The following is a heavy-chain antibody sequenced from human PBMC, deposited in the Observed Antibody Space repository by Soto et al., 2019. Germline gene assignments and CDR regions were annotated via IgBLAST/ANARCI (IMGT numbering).Heavy chain of an antibody. Sequence: TSETLSLTCTVSGGSISSYYWSWIRQPPGKGLEWIGYIYYSGSTNYNPSLKSRVTISVDTSKNQFSLQLNSVTAADTAVYYCARDTGNYGLDYWVQGTLVTVSS. D-gene: IGHD4-4*01. CDR2: IYYSGST. J-gene: IGHJ4*02. V-gene: IGHV4-59*01. CDR3: ARDTGNYGLDY. CDR1: GGSISSYY.